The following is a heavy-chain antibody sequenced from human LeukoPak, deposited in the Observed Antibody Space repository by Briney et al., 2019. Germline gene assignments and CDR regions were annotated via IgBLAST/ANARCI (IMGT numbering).Heavy chain of an antibody. CDR1: GFTFSSYA. CDR3: ARESLRYFDWLLYHFDY. V-gene: IGHV3-64D*06. J-gene: IGHJ4*02. Sequence: PGGSLRLSCSASGFTFSSYAMHWVRQAPGKGLEYVSAISSNGGSTYYADSVKGRFTISRDNSKNTLYLQMSSLRAEDTAVYYCARESLRYFDWLLYHFDYWGQGTLVTVSS. D-gene: IGHD3-9*01. CDR2: ISSNGGST.